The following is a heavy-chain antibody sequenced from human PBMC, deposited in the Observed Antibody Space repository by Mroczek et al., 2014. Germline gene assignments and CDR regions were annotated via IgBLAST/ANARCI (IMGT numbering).Heavy chain of an antibody. CDR1: GFTFSSYG. CDR3: AKDSAPFYDFWSGHFDY. V-gene: IGHV3-30*18. Sequence: QVQLVQSGGGVVQPGRSLRLSCAASGFTFSSYGMHWVRQAPGKGLEWVAVISYDGSNKYYADSVKGRFTISRDNSKNTLYLQMNSLRAEDTAVYYCAKDSAPFYDFWSGHFDYWGQGTWSPSPQ. D-gene: IGHD3-3*01. J-gene: IGHJ4*02. CDR2: ISYDGSNK.